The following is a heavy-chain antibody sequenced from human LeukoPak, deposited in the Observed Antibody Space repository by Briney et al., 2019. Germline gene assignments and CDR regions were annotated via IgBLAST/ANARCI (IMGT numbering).Heavy chain of an antibody. CDR1: GGSISGYY. CDR2: IYSSGNT. Sequence: SETLSLTCTVSGGSISGYYWSWIRQPPGKGLEWIGYIYSSGNTNSNPSLKSRVTISVDSSKNQFSLKLTSVTATDTALYYCARRFETSGWVYYWGQGTLVTVSS. D-gene: IGHD6-19*01. CDR3: ARRFETSGWVYY. J-gene: IGHJ4*02. V-gene: IGHV4-59*08.